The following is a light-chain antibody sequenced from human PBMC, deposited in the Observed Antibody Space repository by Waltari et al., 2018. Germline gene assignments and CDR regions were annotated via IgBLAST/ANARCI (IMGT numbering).Light chain of an antibody. CDR1: SSDSGRHEL. CDR3: CSYAGNYIWV. V-gene: IGLV2-23*02. Sequence: QSALTQPAAVSGSPGQSVTILCTGASSDSGRHELASCYQQHPGNAPKLVISDVTKRPSGVSDRFSGSKSGDTASLTISGLQFEDEADYYCCSYAGNYIWVFGGGTRLTVL. CDR2: DVT. J-gene: IGLJ3*02.